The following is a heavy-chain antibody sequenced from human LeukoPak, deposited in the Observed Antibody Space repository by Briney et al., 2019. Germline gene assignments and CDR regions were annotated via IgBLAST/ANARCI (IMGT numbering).Heavy chain of an antibody. CDR1: GYRFTSYW. CDR3: ATHRDGSGSYYPYYFDY. CDR2: IYPGDSDT. D-gene: IGHD3-10*01. V-gene: IGHV5-51*01. Sequence: GESLKISCKGSGYRFTSYWIGWVRQMPGKGLEWMGFIYPGDSDTRYSPSFQGQVTISADKSISTAYLQWSSLKASDTAMYYCATHRDGSGSYYPYYFDYWGQGTLVTVSS. J-gene: IGHJ4*02.